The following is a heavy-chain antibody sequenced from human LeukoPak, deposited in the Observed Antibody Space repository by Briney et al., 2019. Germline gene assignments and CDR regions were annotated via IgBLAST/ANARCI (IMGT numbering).Heavy chain of an antibody. D-gene: IGHD6-13*01. CDR2: IYPGDSDT. Sequence: GEALMISCTASGYSFTNYWIGWVRQMPGKGLGLRGIIYPGDSDTRYSPSFQGQVAISVDKSISTAYLQWSSLKASDTAMDYCARREQAGYDSSWYTYWGQGTLVTVSS. V-gene: IGHV5-51*01. J-gene: IGHJ4*02. CDR3: ARREQAGYDSSWYTY. CDR1: GYSFTNYW.